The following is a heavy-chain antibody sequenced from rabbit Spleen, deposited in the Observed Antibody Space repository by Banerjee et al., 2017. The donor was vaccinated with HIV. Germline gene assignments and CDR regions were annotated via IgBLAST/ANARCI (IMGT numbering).Heavy chain of an antibody. J-gene: IGHJ6*01. V-gene: IGHV1S45*01. D-gene: IGHD8-1*01. CDR1: GFSFSNKVV. CDR2: INAVTGKP. Sequence: QEQVLESGGGLVKPEGSLKLSCTASGFSFSNKVVMCWVRQAPGKGLEWIACINAVTGKPVYANWARGRFTISKTSSTTVTLQLTSLTAADTATYFCARDTGSSFSSYGMDLWGQGTLVTVS. CDR3: ARDTGSSFSSYGMDL.